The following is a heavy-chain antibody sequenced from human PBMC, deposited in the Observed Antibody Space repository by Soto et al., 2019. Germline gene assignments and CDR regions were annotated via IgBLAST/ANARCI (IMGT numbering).Heavy chain of an antibody. CDR3: ASARHIGP. D-gene: IGHD2-21*01. CDR2: IKQDGSES. V-gene: IGHV3-7*01. CDR1: GFTFSNYW. J-gene: IGHJ5*02. Sequence: LRLSCAASGFTFSNYWMSWVRQAPGKGLGWVANIKQDGSESNYADSVKGRFTISRDNAENSLYLQMTSLRAEDTAVYYCASARHIGPWGQGTLVTVSS.